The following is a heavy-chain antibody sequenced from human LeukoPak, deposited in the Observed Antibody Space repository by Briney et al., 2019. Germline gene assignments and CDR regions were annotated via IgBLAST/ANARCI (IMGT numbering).Heavy chain of an antibody. CDR3: AKVGDIVVVPAAHNWFDP. V-gene: IGHV3-30-3*01. Sequence: PGGSLRLSCAASGFTFDDYAMHWVRQAPGKGLEWVAVISYDGSNKYYADSVKGRFTISRDNSKNTLYLQMNSLRAEDTAVYYCAKVGDIVVVPAAHNWFDPWGQGTLVTVSS. CDR2: ISYDGSNK. CDR1: GFTFDDYA. J-gene: IGHJ5*02. D-gene: IGHD2-2*01.